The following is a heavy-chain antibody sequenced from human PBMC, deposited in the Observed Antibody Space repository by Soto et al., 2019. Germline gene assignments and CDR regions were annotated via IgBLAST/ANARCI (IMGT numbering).Heavy chain of an antibody. CDR2: ISSTGSYI. J-gene: IGHJ4*02. CDR1: GFTFNTHS. D-gene: IGHD3-3*01. CDR3: ARKGADFGVVTPFDS. Sequence: EVQLVESGGGLVKPGGSLRLSCAASGFTFNTHSMNWVRQAPGKGLEWVSSISSTGSYIYYADSVKGRFTISRDNAKNSLYLQMNSLRAEDTAVSFCARKGADFGVVTPFDSWGQGVLVTVSS. V-gene: IGHV3-21*02.